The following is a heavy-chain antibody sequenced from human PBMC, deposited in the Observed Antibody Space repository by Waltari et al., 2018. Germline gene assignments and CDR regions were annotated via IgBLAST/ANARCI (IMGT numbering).Heavy chain of an antibody. CDR1: GYTYTGYY. Sequence: QVQLVQSGAEVKKPGASVKFSCKASGYTYTGYYMHWVRQAPAQGLEWMGRINPSSGGTNYAQKFQGRVTMTRDTSISTAYMELSRLRSDDTAVYYCARDFGRGSERSVTAFDIWGQGTMVTVSS. D-gene: IGHD1-26*01. J-gene: IGHJ3*02. CDR2: INPSSGGT. CDR3: ARDFGRGSERSVTAFDI. V-gene: IGHV1-2*06.